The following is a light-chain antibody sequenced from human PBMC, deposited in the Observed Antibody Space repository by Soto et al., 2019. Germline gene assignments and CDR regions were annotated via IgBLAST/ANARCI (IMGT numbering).Light chain of an antibody. CDR3: ATWDDSLHGYV. CDR1: NANIGNNK. Sequence: QSVLTQPPSASTTPGQKVTISCSGSNANIGNNKVNWYQQLPGTAPKLLIYSSNQRPSGVPDRFSGSKAGTSASLAIRGLKSEDEANYYCATWDDSLHGYVFGAGTKLTVL. CDR2: SSN. V-gene: IGLV1-44*01. J-gene: IGLJ1*01.